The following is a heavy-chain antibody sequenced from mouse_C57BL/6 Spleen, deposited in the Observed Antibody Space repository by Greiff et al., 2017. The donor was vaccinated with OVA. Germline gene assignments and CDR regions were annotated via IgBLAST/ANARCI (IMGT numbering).Heavy chain of an antibody. Sequence: EVMLVESGGDLVKPGGSLKLSCAASGFTFSSYGMSWVRQTPDKRLEWVATISSGGSYTYYPDSVKGRFTISRDNAKNTLYLQMSSLKSEDTAMYYCARHGAVNYFDYWGQGTTLTVSS. D-gene: IGHD1-1*01. CDR2: ISSGGSYT. V-gene: IGHV5-6*01. J-gene: IGHJ2*01. CDR3: ARHGAVNYFDY. CDR1: GFTFSSYG.